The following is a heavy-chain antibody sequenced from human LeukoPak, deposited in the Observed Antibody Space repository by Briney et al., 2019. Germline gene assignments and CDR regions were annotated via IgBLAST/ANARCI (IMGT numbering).Heavy chain of an antibody. CDR2: IKHDGSEK. CDR1: GFTFSSNW. D-gene: IGHD1-26*01. J-gene: IGHJ4*02. V-gene: IGHV3-7*05. CDR3: AKYTAGWEY. Sequence: GSLRLSCAASGFTFSSNWMSWVRQTPGKGLEWVANIKHDGSEKYYVDSVKGRFTISRDNAKNSLYLQMNSLRVEDTAVYYCAKYTAGWEYWGQGTLVTVSS.